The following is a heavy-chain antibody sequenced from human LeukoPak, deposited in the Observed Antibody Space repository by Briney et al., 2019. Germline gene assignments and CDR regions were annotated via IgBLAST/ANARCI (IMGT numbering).Heavy chain of an antibody. D-gene: IGHD5-12*01. Sequence: GGPLRLPCAPPGFTLNIFPMNWPPQPPGRGLEWFSTISGSGSSTYYAASVKGRFTISRDNSKNTLYLQMNSLRAEDTAVYFCAKDQHGYDKPIDYWGQGTLVTVSS. V-gene: IGHV3-23*01. CDR3: AKDQHGYDKPIDY. J-gene: IGHJ4*02. CDR1: GFTLNIFP. CDR2: ISGSGSST.